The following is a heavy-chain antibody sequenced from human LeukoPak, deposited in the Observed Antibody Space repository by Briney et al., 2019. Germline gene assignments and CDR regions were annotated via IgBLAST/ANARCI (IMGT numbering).Heavy chain of an antibody. D-gene: IGHD3-16*02. CDR2: ISGSGGST. CDR3: AKTIVIPIALGVFDY. Sequence: GGSLRLPCAASGFTFSSYAMSWVRQAPGKGLEWVSAISGSGGSTYYADSVKGRFTISRDNSKNTLYLQMNSLRAEDTAIYYCAKTIVIPIALGVFDYWGQGTLVTVSS. V-gene: IGHV3-23*01. J-gene: IGHJ4*02. CDR1: GFTFSSYA.